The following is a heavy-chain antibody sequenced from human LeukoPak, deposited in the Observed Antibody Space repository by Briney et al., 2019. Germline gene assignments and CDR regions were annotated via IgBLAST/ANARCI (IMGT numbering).Heavy chain of an antibody. CDR2: INPNSGGT. Sequence: ASVKVSCKASGYTFTGYYMHWVRQAPGQGLEWMGWINPNSGGTNYAQKFQGRVTMTRDTSISTAYMELSRLRSDDTAVYYCARAGLTITYYYGSGSYPPYYYYYYMDVWGKGTTVTISS. CDR3: ARAGLTITYYYGSGSYPPYYYYYYMDV. V-gene: IGHV1-2*02. D-gene: IGHD3-10*01. J-gene: IGHJ6*03. CDR1: GYTFTGYY.